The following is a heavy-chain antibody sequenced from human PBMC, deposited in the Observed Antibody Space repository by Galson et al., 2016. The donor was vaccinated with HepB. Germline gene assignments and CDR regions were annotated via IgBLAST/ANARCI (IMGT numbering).Heavy chain of an antibody. J-gene: IGHJ4*02. CDR2: ISNDGSDN. CDR3: VKDRSSSWLTEC. CDR1: GFTFSSYG. V-gene: IGHV3-30*18. Sequence: SLRLSCAASGFTFSSYGMQWVRQAPGKGLEWVALISNDGSDNYYADSVKGRFTISRDNSKNTLFLQMNSLRAEDTAVYYCVKDRSSSWLTECWGRGTLVTVSS. D-gene: IGHD6-13*01.